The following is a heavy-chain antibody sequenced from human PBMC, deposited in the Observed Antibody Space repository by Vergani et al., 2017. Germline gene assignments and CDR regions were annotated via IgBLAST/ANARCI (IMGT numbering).Heavy chain of an antibody. CDR1: GGSISSYY. V-gene: IGHV4-59*01. J-gene: IGHJ6*02. Sequence: QVQLPESGPGLVKPSETLSLTCTVSGGSISSYYWSWLRQPPGKGLEWIGYISYSGSTNYHPSLKSRVTISVDTSKNQFSLKLSSVTAADTAVYYCARGLYDILTGRYYYYGMDVWGQGTTVTVSS. CDR3: ARGLYDILTGRYYYYGMDV. CDR2: ISYSGST. D-gene: IGHD3-9*01.